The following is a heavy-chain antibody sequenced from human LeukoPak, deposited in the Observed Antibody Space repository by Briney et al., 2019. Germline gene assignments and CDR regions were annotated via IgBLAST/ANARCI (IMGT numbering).Heavy chain of an antibody. V-gene: IGHV5-51*01. Sequence: GESLKISCKGSGYRFTRYWIGWVRQMPGKGLEWMGIIYPGDSDTRYSPSFQGQVTISANKSISTAYLQWSSLKASDTAMYYRASFGVVAGSDYWGQGTLVTVSS. D-gene: IGHD3-3*01. J-gene: IGHJ4*02. CDR3: ASFGVVAGSDY. CDR1: GYRFTRYW. CDR2: IYPGDSDT.